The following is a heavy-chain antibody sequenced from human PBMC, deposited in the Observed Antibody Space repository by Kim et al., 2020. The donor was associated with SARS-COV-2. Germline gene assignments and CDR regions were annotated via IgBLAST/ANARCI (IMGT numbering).Heavy chain of an antibody. CDR3: ARDPGLRYFEWSHNYYGMDV. Sequence: GGSLRLSCAASGFTFSSYGMHWVRQAPGKGLEWVALIWYDGSNKYYADSVKGRFTISRDNSKNTLYLQMNSLRAEDTAVYYCARDPGLRYFEWSHNYYGMDVWGQGTAVTVSS. CDR2: IWYDGSNK. D-gene: IGHD3-9*01. J-gene: IGHJ6*02. V-gene: IGHV3-33*08. CDR1: GFTFSSYG.